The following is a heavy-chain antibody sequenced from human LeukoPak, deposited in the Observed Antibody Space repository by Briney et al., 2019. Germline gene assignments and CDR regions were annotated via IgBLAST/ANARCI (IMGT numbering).Heavy chain of an antibody. D-gene: IGHD6-13*01. Sequence: SETLSLTCTVSGGSISSYYWSWIRQPPGKGLEWIGYIYYSGSTNYNPSLKSRVTTSVDTSKNQFSLKLSSVTAADTAVYYCARAGYSSSRNAFDIWGQGTMVTVSS. CDR1: GGSISSYY. V-gene: IGHV4-59*01. CDR3: ARAGYSSSRNAFDI. CDR2: IYYSGST. J-gene: IGHJ3*02.